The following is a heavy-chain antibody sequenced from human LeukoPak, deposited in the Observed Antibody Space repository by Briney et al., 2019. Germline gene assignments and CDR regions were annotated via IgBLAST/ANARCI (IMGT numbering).Heavy chain of an antibody. Sequence: PGGSLRLSCAASGFTFDDYAMHWVRQAPGKGLEWVSGISWNSGNIGYADSVKGRFTISRDNAKNSLYLQMNSLRAEDMAFYYCARGYSGSHYFDYWGQGTLVTVSS. J-gene: IGHJ4*02. D-gene: IGHD6-6*01. CDR1: GFTFDDYA. CDR3: ARGYSGSHYFDY. V-gene: IGHV3-9*03. CDR2: ISWNSGNI.